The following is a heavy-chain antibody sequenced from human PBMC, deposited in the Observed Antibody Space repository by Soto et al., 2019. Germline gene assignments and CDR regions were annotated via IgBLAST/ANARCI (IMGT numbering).Heavy chain of an antibody. V-gene: IGHV3-23*01. CDR1: GFTFSRSA. D-gene: IGHD6-13*01. Sequence: GGSLRLSCAASGFTFSRSAMSWVRQAPGKGLEWVSAISKSGGRTYYADSVKGRFTISRGNSKNTLYLQMNSLRAEDTAVYYCTKEGGIAAPPGTDYWGQGTLVTVSS. CDR3: TKEGGIAAPPGTDY. J-gene: IGHJ4*02. CDR2: ISKSGGRT.